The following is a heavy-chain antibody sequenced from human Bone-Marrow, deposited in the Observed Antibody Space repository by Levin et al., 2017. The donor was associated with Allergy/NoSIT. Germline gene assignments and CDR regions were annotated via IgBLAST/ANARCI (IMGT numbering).Heavy chain of an antibody. J-gene: IGHJ2*01. CDR1: GFTFSDYY. V-gene: IGHV3-11*01. CDR3: AREVNPTGPPSAFDL. CDR2: ISSSSGTT. Sequence: AGGSLRLSCAASGFTFSDYYMNWMRQAPGKELEWISYISSSSGTTFYADSVKGRFTTSRDNAKNSLYLQMNSLRVDDTAVYYCAREVNPTGPPSAFDLWGRGTLVTVS.